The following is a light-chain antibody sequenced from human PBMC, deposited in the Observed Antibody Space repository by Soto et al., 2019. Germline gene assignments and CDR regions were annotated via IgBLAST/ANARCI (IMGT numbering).Light chain of an antibody. CDR1: SSDVGGYNY. J-gene: IGLJ2*01. Sequence: QSALTQPASVSGSPGHSITISCTGTSSDVGGYNYVSWYQQHPGKAPKLMIYDVSNRPSGVSNRFSGSKSGNTASLTISGLQAEEEADYYCSSYTSSSTTVFGGGTKLTVL. V-gene: IGLV2-14*01. CDR2: DVS. CDR3: SSYTSSSTTV.